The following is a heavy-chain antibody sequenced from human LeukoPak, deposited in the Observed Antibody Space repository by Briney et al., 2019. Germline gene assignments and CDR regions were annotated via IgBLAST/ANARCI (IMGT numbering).Heavy chain of an antibody. D-gene: IGHD3-3*01. CDR2: ISDDGNQK. J-gene: IGHJ3*01. Sequence: GGSLRLSCAASGLTFNIYDTRWVRQAPGKGLEWVASISDDGNQKYYAESVRGRFTISRDNSKNTLYLQMNSLTAEDTALYYCAKVFGTDGFDVWGQGTMVTVSS. CDR1: GLTFNIYD. CDR3: AKVFGTDGFDV. V-gene: IGHV3-30*18.